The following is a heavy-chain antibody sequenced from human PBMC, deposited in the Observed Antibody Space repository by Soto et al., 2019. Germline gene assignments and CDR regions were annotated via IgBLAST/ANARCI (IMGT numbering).Heavy chain of an antibody. J-gene: IGHJ4*02. CDR1: GFTFSSYG. Sequence: QVQLVESGGGVVQPGRSLRLSCAASGFTFSSYGMHWVRQAPGKGLEWVAVIWYDGSSKYYADSVKGRFTISRDNSKNTLYLQMNSLRAEDTAVYYCARVGSSSWYGGDYFDYWGQGTLVTVSS. CDR3: ARVGSSSWYGGDYFDY. V-gene: IGHV3-33*01. CDR2: IWYDGSSK. D-gene: IGHD6-13*01.